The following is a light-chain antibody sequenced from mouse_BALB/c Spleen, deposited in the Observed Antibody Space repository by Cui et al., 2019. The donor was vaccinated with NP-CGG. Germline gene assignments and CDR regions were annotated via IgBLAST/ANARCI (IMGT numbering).Light chain of an antibody. CDR1: TGAVTSSNY. Sequence: QAVLTQESALTTSPGETVTLTCRSSTGAVTSSNYANWVHEKPDHLFTGLIGGTNNRAPGVPARFSGSLIGDKAALIITGAQTEDEAIYFCARWYSNHWVFGGGTKLTVL. CDR2: GTN. CDR3: ARWYSNHWV. J-gene: IGLJ1*01. V-gene: IGLV1*01.